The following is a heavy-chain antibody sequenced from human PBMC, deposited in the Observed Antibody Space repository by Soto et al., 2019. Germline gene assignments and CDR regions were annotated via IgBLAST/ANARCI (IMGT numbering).Heavy chain of an antibody. D-gene: IGHD3-16*01. CDR1: GFTLSSYS. Sequence: EVQLVESGGGLVQPGGSLRLSCEASGFTLSSYSMNWARQAPGKGLEWVSYITGSSNTIYYADSVKGRFTISRDNAKNSLYLQMKSLRAEDTAVYYCARTWSNGFLDYWGQGTRVTVSS. J-gene: IGHJ4*02. CDR3: ARTWSNGFLDY. CDR2: ITGSSNTI. V-gene: IGHV3-48*01.